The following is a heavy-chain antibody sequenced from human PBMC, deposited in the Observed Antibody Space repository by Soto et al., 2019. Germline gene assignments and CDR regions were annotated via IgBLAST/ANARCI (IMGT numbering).Heavy chain of an antibody. V-gene: IGHV1-18*01. D-gene: IGHD3-10*01. CDR1: GYTFTRYG. Sequence: ASVKVSCKASGYTFTRYGISWVRQAPGQGLEWMGWITSYSGNTNYAQKFQGRVNMTTDTSTSTAYMELRSLRSDDTALYYCARTYVSGVSSAYWGQGTLVPVSS. CDR2: ITSYSGNT. CDR3: ARTYVSGVSSAY. J-gene: IGHJ4*02.